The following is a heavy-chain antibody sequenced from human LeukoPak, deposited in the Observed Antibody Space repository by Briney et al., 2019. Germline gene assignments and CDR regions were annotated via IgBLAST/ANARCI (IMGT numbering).Heavy chain of an antibody. CDR3: ARVSEQWLALGY. Sequence: PGGSLRLSCAASGFTFSSYWMHWVRQAPGKGLVWVSRINSDGSSTSYADSVKGRFTISRDNAKNTLYLQMNSLRAEDTAVYYCARVSEQWLALGYWGQGTLVTVSS. V-gene: IGHV3-74*01. CDR1: GFTFSSYW. CDR2: INSDGSST. J-gene: IGHJ4*02. D-gene: IGHD6-19*01.